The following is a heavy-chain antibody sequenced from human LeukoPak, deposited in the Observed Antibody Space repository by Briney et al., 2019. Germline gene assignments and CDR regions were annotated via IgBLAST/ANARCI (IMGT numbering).Heavy chain of an antibody. CDR2: IKQDGSEK. J-gene: IGHJ4*02. V-gene: IGHV3-7*01. D-gene: IGHD3-10*01. CDR3: ARDRLLWFGESLDY. Sequence: GGSLRLSCAASGFTFSSYCMSWVRQAPGKGLEWVANIKQDGSEKYYVDSVKGRFTISRDNAKNSLYLQMNSLRAEDTAVYYCARDRLLWFGESLDYWGQGTLVTVSS. CDR1: GFTFSSYC.